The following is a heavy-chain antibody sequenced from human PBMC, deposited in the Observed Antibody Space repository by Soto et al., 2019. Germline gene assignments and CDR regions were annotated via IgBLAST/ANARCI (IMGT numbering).Heavy chain of an antibody. Sequence: VPLVESGGGLVQPGGSLRLSCAASGFTFSRYSMNWVRQAPGKGLEWVSYISRSSSTIYYADSVKGRFTISRDNAKTSLYLQMNSLRAEDTAVYYCARHPERIAEIGWFDPWGQGTLVTVSS. CDR1: GFTFSRYS. CDR3: ARHPERIAEIGWFDP. V-gene: IGHV3-48*01. J-gene: IGHJ5*02. D-gene: IGHD6-13*01. CDR2: ISRSSSTI.